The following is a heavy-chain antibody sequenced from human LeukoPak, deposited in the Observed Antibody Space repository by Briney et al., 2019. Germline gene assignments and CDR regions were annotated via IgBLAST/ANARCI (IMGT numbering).Heavy chain of an antibody. Sequence: GGSLRLSCAASGFTFSSYAMSWVRQAPGKGLEWVSAISGSGGSTYYADFVKGRFTISRDNSKNTLYLQMNSLRAEDTAVYYCAKLGLSVPNFDYWGQGTLVTVSS. CDR3: AKLGLSVPNFDY. CDR1: GFTFSSYA. D-gene: IGHD3-10*01. CDR2: ISGSGGST. V-gene: IGHV3-23*01. J-gene: IGHJ4*02.